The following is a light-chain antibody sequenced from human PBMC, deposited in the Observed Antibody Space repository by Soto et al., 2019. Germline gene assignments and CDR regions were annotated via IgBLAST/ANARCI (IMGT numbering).Light chain of an antibody. Sequence: ILMTQSPSSLSAFVGDRVTITCRASQDIGNFLAWYQQKPGKVPKLLIYAASTFQSGVPSRFIGSGSGTDFTLTISSLQPEDVATYYCQKCKVAPFTFGGGTKVEIK. J-gene: IGKJ4*01. CDR2: AAS. CDR1: QDIGNF. V-gene: IGKV1-27*01. CDR3: QKCKVAPFT.